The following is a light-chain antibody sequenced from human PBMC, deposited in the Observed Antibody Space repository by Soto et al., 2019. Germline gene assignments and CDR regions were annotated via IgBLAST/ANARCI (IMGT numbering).Light chain of an antibody. J-gene: IGLJ1*01. CDR3: SSYTGSSTYG. Sequence: QSVLTQPASVSWSPGQSITISCTGTSSDVGGYNYVSWYQQHPGKAPKLMIYDVSNRPSGVSNRFSGSKSGNTASLTISWLQTEDESDYYCSSYTGSSTYGFGTGTKVTVL. CDR1: SSDVGGYNY. V-gene: IGLV2-14*03. CDR2: DVS.